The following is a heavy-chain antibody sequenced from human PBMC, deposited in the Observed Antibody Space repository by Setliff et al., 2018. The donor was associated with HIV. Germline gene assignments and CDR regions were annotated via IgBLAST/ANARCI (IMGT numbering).Heavy chain of an antibody. J-gene: IGHJ5*02. V-gene: IGHV3-7*03. Sequence: PGGSLRLSCAASGFNLSSYWMNWVRQAPGKGLEWVANISPDGSERYSVDSVRGRFTVSRDNAKNSLYLQMSSLRAEDTAVYYCARVHLTTNAVYGVVSNWFDPWGQGALVTVSS. CDR2: ISPDGSER. D-gene: IGHD3-3*01. CDR3: ARVHLTTNAVYGVVSNWFDP. CDR1: GFNLSSYW.